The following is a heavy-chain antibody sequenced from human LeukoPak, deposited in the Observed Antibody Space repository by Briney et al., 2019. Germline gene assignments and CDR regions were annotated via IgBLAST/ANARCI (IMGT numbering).Heavy chain of an antibody. J-gene: IGHJ4*02. D-gene: IGHD1-1*01. CDR2: INGDERSR. V-gene: IGHV3-74*01. CDR3: ASGAKYNWDHPSFDY. CDR1: GFTFGDYW. Sequence: GGSLRLSCEVSGFTFGDYWMHWVRQPPGKGLVWVSRINGDERSRAYADSVKGRFTISRDNSKNTLYLQMNSLRAEDTAVYYCASGAKYNWDHPSFDYWGQGTLVTVSS.